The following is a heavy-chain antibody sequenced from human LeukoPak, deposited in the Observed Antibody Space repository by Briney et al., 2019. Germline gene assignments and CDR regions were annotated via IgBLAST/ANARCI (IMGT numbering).Heavy chain of an antibody. Sequence: GGSLRLSCAASGFTFSSLAMHWVRQAPGKGLEWVTAISGSGGSIYYADSVKGRFTISRDNPKNTLYLQMNSLRAEDTAVYYCTKGGIRYWFDPWGQGTLVTVSS. CDR3: TKGGIRYWFDP. CDR1: GFTFSSLA. V-gene: IGHV3-23*01. D-gene: IGHD3-16*02. CDR2: ISGSGGSI. J-gene: IGHJ5*02.